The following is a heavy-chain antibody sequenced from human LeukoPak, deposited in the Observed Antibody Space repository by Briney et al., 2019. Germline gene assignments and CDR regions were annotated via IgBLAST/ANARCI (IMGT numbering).Heavy chain of an antibody. V-gene: IGHV1-46*03. J-gene: IGHJ4*02. CDR2: INPSGGST. CDR1: GYTFTSYY. Sequence: GASVKVSCKASGYTFTSYYMHWVRQAPGQGLEWMGIINPSGGSTSYAQKFQGRVTMTRDTSTSTVYMELSSLGSEDTAVYYCAWASGSYYSIDYWGQGTLVTVSS. CDR3: AWASGSYYSIDY. D-gene: IGHD1-26*01.